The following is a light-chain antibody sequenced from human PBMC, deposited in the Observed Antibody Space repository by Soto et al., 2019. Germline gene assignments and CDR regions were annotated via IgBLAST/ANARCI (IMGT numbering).Light chain of an antibody. Sequence: QSALTQPRSVSGSPGQSVTISCTGTSSDVGGYNYVSWYQQHPAKAPKLIIFDVSKRPSGVPNRFSGSKSGNTASPTISGLQAEDEANYYCCSYAGTATVFGTGTKVTVL. CDR3: CSYAGTATV. J-gene: IGLJ1*01. V-gene: IGLV2-11*01. CDR1: SSDVGGYNY. CDR2: DVS.